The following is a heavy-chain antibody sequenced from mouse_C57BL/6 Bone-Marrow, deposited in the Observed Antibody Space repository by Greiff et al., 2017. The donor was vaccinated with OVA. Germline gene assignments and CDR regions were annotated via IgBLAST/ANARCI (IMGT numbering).Heavy chain of an antibody. D-gene: IGHD1-1*01. Sequence: VKLVESGPELVKPGASVKLSCKASGYTFTSYDINWVKQRPGQGLEWIGWIYPRDGSTKYNEKFKGKATLTVDTSSSTAYMELHSLTSEDSAVYFCARAGYYGSDYFDYWGQGTTLTVSS. CDR3: ARAGYYGSDYFDY. CDR1: GYTFTSYD. CDR2: IYPRDGST. V-gene: IGHV1-85*01. J-gene: IGHJ2*01.